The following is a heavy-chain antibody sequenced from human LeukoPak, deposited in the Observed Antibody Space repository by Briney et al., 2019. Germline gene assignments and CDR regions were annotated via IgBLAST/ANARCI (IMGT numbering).Heavy chain of an antibody. V-gene: IGHV3-30*03. CDR1: GLTFNSYG. CDR2: ISYDGSKE. CDR3: ARDTSDHYSVDY. D-gene: IGHD5/OR15-5a*01. Sequence: GGSLRLSCATSGLTFNSYGMHWVRQAPGKGLEWVAYISYDGSKEFYADSVKGRFTISRDNSKNTLYLQMDSLRADDTAVYYCARDTSDHYSVDYWGQGALVTVSS. J-gene: IGHJ4*02.